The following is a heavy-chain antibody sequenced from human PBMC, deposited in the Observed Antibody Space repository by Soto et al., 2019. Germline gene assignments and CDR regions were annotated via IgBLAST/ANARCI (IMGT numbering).Heavy chain of an antibody. CDR3: ARASSIAAGQLLFDRVSFDY. CDR1: GGSISSGGYY. CDR2: IYYSGST. D-gene: IGHD6-6*01. V-gene: IGHV4-31*03. Sequence: SETLSLTCTVSGGSISSGGYYWSWIRQHPGKGLEWIGYIYYSGSTYYNPSLKSRVTISVDTSKNQFSLKLSSVTAADTAVYYCARASSIAAGQLLFDRVSFDYWGQGTLVTVSS. J-gene: IGHJ4*02.